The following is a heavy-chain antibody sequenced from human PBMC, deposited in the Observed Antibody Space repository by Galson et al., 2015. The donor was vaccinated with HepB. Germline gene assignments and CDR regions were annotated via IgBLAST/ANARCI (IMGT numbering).Heavy chain of an antibody. CDR3: ARDSSYSSTFDY. Sequence: SLRLSCAASGFIFSNSNMNWVRQAPGKGLEWVSSSSSSGTYISYADSVKGRFTISRDNAKNSLYLQMNSLRAEDTAVYYCARDSSYSSTFDYWGQGTLVTVSS. J-gene: IGHJ4*02. CDR2: SSSSGTYI. V-gene: IGHV3-21*01. CDR1: GFIFSNSN. D-gene: IGHD6-13*01.